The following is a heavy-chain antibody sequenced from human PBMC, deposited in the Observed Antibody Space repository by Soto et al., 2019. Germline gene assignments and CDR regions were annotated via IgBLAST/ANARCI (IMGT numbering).Heavy chain of an antibody. CDR2: ISGSGDKT. Sequence: EVQLLQSGGGLAQPGTSLRLSCAASGFTFKYYALTWVRQAPGKGLEWVSTISGSGDKTVYADSVKGRFRVSRDNAKDTLYLQMDSLRADDTALYYCARESKWYGGQYFQDWGHGTLVTVSS. V-gene: IGHV3-23*01. J-gene: IGHJ1*01. CDR1: GFTFKYYA. CDR3: ARESKWYGGQYFQD. D-gene: IGHD2-8*01.